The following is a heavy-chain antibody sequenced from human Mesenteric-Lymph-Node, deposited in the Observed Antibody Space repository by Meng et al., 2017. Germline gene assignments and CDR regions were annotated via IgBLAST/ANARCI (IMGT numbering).Heavy chain of an antibody. CDR3: ARVGSSGCIDY. CDR2: INTNTGNP. CDR1: GYTFTSYA. J-gene: IGHJ4*02. V-gene: IGHV7-4-1*02. Sequence: ASVKVSCKASGYTFTSYAMNWVRQAPGQGLEWMGWINTNTGNPTYAQGFTGQFVFSLDTSVSTAYLQISSLKAEYTAVYYCARVGSSGCIDYWGQGTLVTVSS. D-gene: IGHD6-19*01.